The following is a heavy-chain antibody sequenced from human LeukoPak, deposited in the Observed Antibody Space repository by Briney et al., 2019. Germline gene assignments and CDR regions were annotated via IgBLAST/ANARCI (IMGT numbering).Heavy chain of an antibody. CDR3: ATRRTSLYYYYGMDV. CDR2: IIPIFGIG. Sequence: SVKVSCKASVCTYISYAISGVRQAPGQELEWMGRIIPIFGIGNYEEKFKGRVTITADKSKRTAYMEVVSVRSEDTAVYYCATRRTSLYYYYGMDVWGQGPTVTVSS. CDR1: VCTYISYA. J-gene: IGHJ6*01. V-gene: IGHV1-69*04. D-gene: IGHD2-2*01.